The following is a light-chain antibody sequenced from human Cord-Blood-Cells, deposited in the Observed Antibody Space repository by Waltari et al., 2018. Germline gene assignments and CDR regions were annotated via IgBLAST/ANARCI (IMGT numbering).Light chain of an antibody. J-gene: IGKJ1*01. CDR1: QSVLCSSNNKNY. CDR3: QQYYSTPRT. Sequence: DIVMTQSPDSLAGSLGGRATIHGKSRQSVLCSSNNKNYLAWYQQKPGQPPKLLIYWASTRESGVPDRFSGSGSGTDFTLTISSLQAEDVAVYYCQQYYSTPRTFGQGTKVEIK. CDR2: WAS. V-gene: IGKV4-1*01.